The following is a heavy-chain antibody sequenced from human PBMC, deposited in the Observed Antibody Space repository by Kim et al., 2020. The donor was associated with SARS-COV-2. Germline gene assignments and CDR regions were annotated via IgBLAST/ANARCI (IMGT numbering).Heavy chain of an antibody. D-gene: IGHD3-10*01. CDR3: AATDLYYYGSGSRLDY. V-gene: IGHV1-58*01. Sequence: KFQERVTITRDMSTSTAYMELSSLRSEDTAVYYCAATDLYYYGSGSRLDYWGQGTLVTVSS. J-gene: IGHJ4*02.